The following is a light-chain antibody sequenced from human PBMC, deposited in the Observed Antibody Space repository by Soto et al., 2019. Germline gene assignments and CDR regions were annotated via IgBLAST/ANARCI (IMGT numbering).Light chain of an antibody. Sequence: EIVLTQSPATLSLSPGERATLSCRASQSVGTYFAWYQQKPGQAPRLLIYDSSNRATGIPARFSGSGSGTEFTHTISSLEPEDFAVSYCQQRSDWPSTFGGGTKVDIK. CDR1: QSVGTY. CDR3: QQRSDWPST. CDR2: DSS. J-gene: IGKJ4*01. V-gene: IGKV3-11*01.